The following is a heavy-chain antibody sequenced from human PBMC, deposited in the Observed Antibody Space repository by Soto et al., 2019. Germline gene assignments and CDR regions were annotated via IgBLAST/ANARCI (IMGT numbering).Heavy chain of an antibody. J-gene: IGHJ4*02. CDR1: GFTFSGYA. D-gene: IGHD6-13*01. Sequence: PGGSLSLSCAASGFTFSGYAMNWVRQAPGKGLEWVSVISGSGDSTYYADSVKGRFTISRDNSKNTLYLQMNSLRTEDTAVYYCARRGPGTYFDYWGQGTLVTVSS. CDR2: ISGSGDST. CDR3: ARRGPGTYFDY. V-gene: IGHV3-23*01.